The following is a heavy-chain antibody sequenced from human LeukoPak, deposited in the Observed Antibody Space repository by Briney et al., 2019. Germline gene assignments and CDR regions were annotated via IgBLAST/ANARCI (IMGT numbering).Heavy chain of an antibody. D-gene: IGHD6-19*01. CDR1: GGSFSVYY. Sequence: PSETLSLTCAVYGGSFSVYYWSWIRQPPGKGLEWIGEINHSGSTNYNPSLKSRVTISVDTSKNQFSLKLSSVTAADTAVYYCARSRYSSGCFDYWGQGTLVTVSS. CDR3: ARSRYSSGCFDY. V-gene: IGHV4-34*01. J-gene: IGHJ4*02. CDR2: INHSGST.